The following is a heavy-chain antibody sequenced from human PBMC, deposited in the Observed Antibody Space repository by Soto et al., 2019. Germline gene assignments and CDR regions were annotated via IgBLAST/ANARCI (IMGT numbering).Heavy chain of an antibody. CDR2: INPNSGGT. V-gene: IGHV1-2*04. Sequence: ASVKVSCKASGYTFTGYYMHWVRQAPGQGLEWMGWINPNSGGTNYAQKFQGWVTMTRDTSISTAYMEPSRLRSDDTAVYYCAMLPDIAAAGTHGKDYWGQGTLVTVSS. CDR3: AMLPDIAAAGTHGKDY. J-gene: IGHJ4*02. D-gene: IGHD6-13*01. CDR1: GYTFTGYY.